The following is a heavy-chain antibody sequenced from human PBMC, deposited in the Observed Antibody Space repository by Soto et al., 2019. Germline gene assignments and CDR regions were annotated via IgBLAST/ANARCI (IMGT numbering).Heavy chain of an antibody. V-gene: IGHV4-31*03. J-gene: IGHJ5*02. Sequence: SETLSLTCTVSGGSISSGSYYWSWIRQHPGKGLEWIGYIYYSGSTYYNPSLKSRVTMSVDTSKNQFSLKLSSVTAADTAVYYCARVYSGSYRFDPWGQGTRVTVSS. D-gene: IGHD1-26*01. CDR1: GGSISSGSYY. CDR2: IYYSGST. CDR3: ARVYSGSYRFDP.